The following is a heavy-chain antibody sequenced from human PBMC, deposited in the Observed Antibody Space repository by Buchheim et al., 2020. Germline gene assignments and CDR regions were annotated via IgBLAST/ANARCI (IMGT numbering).Heavy chain of an antibody. CDR2: ISSSGSTI. CDR1: GFTFSSYE. V-gene: IGHV3-48*03. D-gene: IGHD1-1*01. J-gene: IGHJ4*02. Sequence: EVQLVESGGGLVQPGGSLRLSCAASGFTFSSYEMNWVRQAPGKGLEWVSYISSSGSTIYYADSVKGRFTISRDNAKNTLYLQMNSLRAEDTAVYYCARAEEDNWNGGIFGSFDYWGQGTL. CDR3: ARAEEDNWNGGIFGSFDY.